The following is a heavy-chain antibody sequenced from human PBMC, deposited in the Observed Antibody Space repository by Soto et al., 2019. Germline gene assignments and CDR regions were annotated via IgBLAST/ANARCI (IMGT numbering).Heavy chain of an antibody. CDR1: GDSVSSYSVA. Sequence: SQTLSLTCAIAGDSVSSYSVAWSWIRLSPSRGLEWLAKTYYRSKWYNDYALSVRGRVTINADTSKNQFSLHLDSVTPEDTAVYYCARAVITAAGTAEAYYFDYWGQGILVTVSS. J-gene: IGHJ4*02. D-gene: IGHD6-25*01. CDR2: TYYRSKWYN. CDR3: ARAVITAAGTAEAYYFDY. V-gene: IGHV6-1*01.